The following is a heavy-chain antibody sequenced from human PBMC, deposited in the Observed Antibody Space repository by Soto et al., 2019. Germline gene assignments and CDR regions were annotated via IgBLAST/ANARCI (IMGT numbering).Heavy chain of an antibody. Sequence: GGSLRLSCAASGFTFSSYVMSWVRQAPGKGLEWVSAISGSGGNTYYADSVKGRFTISRDNSKNTLFLQMNSLRAEDTALYFCAKEMGDYYDSSGSWFDPWGEGTLVTVSS. V-gene: IGHV3-23*01. D-gene: IGHD3-22*01. CDR2: ISGSGGNT. CDR1: GFTFSSYV. J-gene: IGHJ5*02. CDR3: AKEMGDYYDSSGSWFDP.